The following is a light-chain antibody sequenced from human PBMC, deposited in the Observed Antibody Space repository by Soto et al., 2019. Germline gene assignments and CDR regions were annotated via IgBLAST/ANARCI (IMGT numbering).Light chain of an antibody. CDR3: QQYNSYWN. V-gene: IGKV1-5*01. CDR1: QSISNR. CDR2: DAS. Sequence: IQMTQPPSTLSASMGEGVTITCRASQSISNRLAWYQQRPGKAPKYLISDASNLERGVPSRFSGSGSGTEFTLTISSLQPDDFATYYCQQYNSYWNFGPGTSGYQ. J-gene: IGKJ3*01.